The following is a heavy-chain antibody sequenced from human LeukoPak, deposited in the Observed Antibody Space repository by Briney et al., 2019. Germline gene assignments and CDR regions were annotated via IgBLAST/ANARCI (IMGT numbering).Heavy chain of an antibody. CDR3: ARRRITIFGVAAYYFDY. CDR1: GGSFSGYH. CDR2: INHSGST. J-gene: IGHJ4*02. D-gene: IGHD3-3*01. Sequence: SETLSLTCAVYGGSFSGYHWSWIRQPPGKGLEWIGEINHSGSTNYNPSLKSRVTISVDTSKNQFSLKLSSVTAADTAVYYCARRRITIFGVAAYYFDYWGQGTLVTVSS. V-gene: IGHV4-34*01.